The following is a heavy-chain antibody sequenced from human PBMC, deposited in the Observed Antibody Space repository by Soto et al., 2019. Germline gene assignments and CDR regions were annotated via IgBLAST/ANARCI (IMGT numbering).Heavy chain of an antibody. CDR3: AREQYNWKL. J-gene: IGHJ4*02. CDR1: GVSITPYD. V-gene: IGHV4-59*01. CDR2: VYHTGNT. Sequence: SVTQSLTCTVSGVSITPYDGTWIRHPPGKGLEWIGYVYHTGNTYYNPSLKSRVTISLDTSKNQVSLRLKSVTAADTAVYYCAREQYNWKLWGQGTLVTGSS. D-gene: IGHD1-20*01.